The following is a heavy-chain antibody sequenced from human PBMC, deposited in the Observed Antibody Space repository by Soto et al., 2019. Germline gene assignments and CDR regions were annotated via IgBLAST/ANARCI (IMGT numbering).Heavy chain of an antibody. CDR1: GITFSSYA. Sequence: GGSLRLSCAASGITFSSYAMHWVRQAPGKGLEWVAVISYDGSNKYYADSVKGRFTISRDNSKNTLYLQMNSLRAEDTAVYYCARSIAVAGISNYYYYGMDVWGQGTTVTVSS. CDR2: ISYDGSNK. D-gene: IGHD6-19*01. CDR3: ARSIAVAGISNYYYYGMDV. V-gene: IGHV3-30-3*01. J-gene: IGHJ6*02.